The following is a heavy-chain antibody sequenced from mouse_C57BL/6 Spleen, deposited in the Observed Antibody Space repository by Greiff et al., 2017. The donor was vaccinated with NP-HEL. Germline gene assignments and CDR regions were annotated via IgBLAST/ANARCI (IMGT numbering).Heavy chain of an antibody. V-gene: IGHV1-15*01. D-gene: IGHD1-1*01. CDR3: TRPITTVVPSFAY. CDR1: GYTFTDYE. J-gene: IGHJ3*01. CDR2: IDPETGGT. Sequence: QVQLQQSGAELVRPGASVTLSCKASGYTFTDYEMHWVKQTPVHGLEWIGAIDPETGGTAYNQKFKGKAILTADKSSSTAYMELRSLTSEDSAVYYCTRPITTVVPSFAYWGQGTLVTVSA.